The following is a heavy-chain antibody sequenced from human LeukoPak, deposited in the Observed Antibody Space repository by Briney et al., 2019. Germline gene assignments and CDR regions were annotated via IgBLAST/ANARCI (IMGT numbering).Heavy chain of an antibody. Sequence: SETPSLTCSVSGGSISSGSYYWSWIRQPAGKGLEWIGRIYTSGSTNYNPSLKSRVTISVDTSKNQFSLKLSSVTDADTAVYYCARETYYYDSSGYYRWFDSWGQGTLVTVFS. CDR2: IYTSGST. D-gene: IGHD3-22*01. CDR3: ARETYYYDSSGYYRWFDS. CDR1: GGSISSGSYY. V-gene: IGHV4-61*02. J-gene: IGHJ5*01.